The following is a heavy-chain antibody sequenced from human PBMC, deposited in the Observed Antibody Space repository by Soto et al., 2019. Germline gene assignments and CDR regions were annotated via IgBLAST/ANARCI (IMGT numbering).Heavy chain of an antibody. CDR3: AREGDIAAACTLGYFDY. D-gene: IGHD6-13*01. CDR2: ISSSSSYI. CDR1: GFTFSSYS. V-gene: IGHV3-21*01. J-gene: IGHJ4*02. Sequence: EVQLVESGGGLVKPGGSLRLSCAASGFTFSSYSMNWVRQAPGKGLEWVSSISSSSSYIYYADSVKGRFTISRDNAKNSLYLQMNSLRAEDTAVYYCAREGDIAAACTLGYFDYLGQGTLVTVSS.